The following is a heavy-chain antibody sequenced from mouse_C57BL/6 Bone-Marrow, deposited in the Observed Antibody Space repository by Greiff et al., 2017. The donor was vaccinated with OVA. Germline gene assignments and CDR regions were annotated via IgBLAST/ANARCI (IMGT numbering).Heavy chain of an antibody. CDR3: AAYGSSYEYYAMDY. J-gene: IGHJ4*01. V-gene: IGHV1-50*01. CDR1: GYTFTSYW. Sequence: VQLQQPGAELVKPGASVKLSCKASGYTFTSYWMQWVKQRPGQGLEWIGEIDPSDSYTNYNQKFKGKATLTVDTSSSTAYMQLSSLTSEDSAVDYCAAYGSSYEYYAMDYWGQGTSVTVSS. CDR2: IDPSDSYT. D-gene: IGHD1-1*01.